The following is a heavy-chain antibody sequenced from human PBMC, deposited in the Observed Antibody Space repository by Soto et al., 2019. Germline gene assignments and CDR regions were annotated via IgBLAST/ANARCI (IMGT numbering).Heavy chain of an antibody. CDR3: AKDMDFWSGYGPPPLYYYYGMDV. V-gene: IGHV3-43*01. CDR1: GFTFVDYT. D-gene: IGHD3-3*01. Sequence: GGSLLLSCAASGFTFVDYTMHWVRQAQGKGLEWVSLISWDGGSTYYADSVKGRFTISRDNSKNSLYLQMNSLRTEDTALYYCAKDMDFWSGYGPPPLYYYYGMDVWGQGTTVTVSS. J-gene: IGHJ6*02. CDR2: ISWDGGST.